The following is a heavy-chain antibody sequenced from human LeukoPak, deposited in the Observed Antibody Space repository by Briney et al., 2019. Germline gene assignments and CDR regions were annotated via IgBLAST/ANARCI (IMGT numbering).Heavy chain of an antibody. V-gene: IGHV3-73*01. D-gene: IGHD4-23*01. J-gene: IGHJ6*03. CDR3: TSNSGPRYYYYYMDV. CDR1: GFTFSGSA. CDR2: IRSKANSYAT. Sequence: GGSLRLSCAASGFTFSGSAMHWVRKASGKGLEWVGRIRSKANSYATAYAASVKGRFTISRDDSKNTAYLQMNSLKTEDTAVYYCTSNSGPRYYYYYMDVWGKGTTVTVSS.